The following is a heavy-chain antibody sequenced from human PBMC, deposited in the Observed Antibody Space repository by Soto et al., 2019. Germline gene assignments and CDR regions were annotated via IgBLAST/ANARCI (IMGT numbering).Heavy chain of an antibody. V-gene: IGHV4-30-4*01. CDR1: GASISSGDLY. Sequence: QGQLQQSGPGVVRPSQTLSLTCTVSGASISSGDLYWTWIRQPPGQGLEGIGYIYYSGSTFYNPSLNSRVTMSIYMAKSQCSLKLMSVTAAETAVYYCASSTPKDTFDFWGQGTMVIVSS. CDR2: IYYSGST. J-gene: IGHJ3*01. CDR3: ASSTPKDTFDF. D-gene: IGHD6-6*01.